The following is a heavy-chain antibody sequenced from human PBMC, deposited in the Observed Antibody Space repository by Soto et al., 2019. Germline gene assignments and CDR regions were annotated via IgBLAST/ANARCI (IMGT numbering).Heavy chain of an antibody. D-gene: IGHD2-2*01. CDR2: IIPIFGTA. CDR3: ARDLPSCPRDY. CDR1: GGTFSSYA. J-gene: IGHJ4*02. Sequence: QVHLVQSGAEVKKPGSSVKVSCKSSGGTFSSYAISWVRQAPGHGLEWMGGIIPIFGTANYAQKFQGRVTITADEATSTAYRELGSLRSADTALDYCARDLPSCPRDYWGQGNLVTVSS. V-gene: IGHV1-69*12.